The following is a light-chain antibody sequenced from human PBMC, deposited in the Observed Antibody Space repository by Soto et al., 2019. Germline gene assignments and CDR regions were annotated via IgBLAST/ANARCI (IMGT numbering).Light chain of an antibody. CDR3: QQRSNWPLT. J-gene: IGKJ4*01. V-gene: IGKV3-11*01. Sequence: EIVLTQSPATLSLSPGEGATLSCRASQSVSTYLVWYQQKPGQAPRLLIYDASNRATGLPARFSGSGSGTDFTLTISSLEPEDFAVYYCQQRSNWPLTFGGGTKVDNK. CDR2: DAS. CDR1: QSVSTY.